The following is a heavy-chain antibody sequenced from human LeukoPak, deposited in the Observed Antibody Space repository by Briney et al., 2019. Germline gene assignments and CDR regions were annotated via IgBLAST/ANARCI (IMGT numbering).Heavy chain of an antibody. Sequence: SETLSLTCAVYGGSFSGYYWSWIRQPPGKGLEWIGEINHSGSTNYNPSLKSRVTISVDTSKNQFSLKLSSVTAADTAVYYCARAFHAVTGDEYDYWGQGTLVTVSS. CDR2: INHSGST. CDR1: GGSFSGYY. CDR3: ARAFHAVTGDEYDY. V-gene: IGHV4-34*01. J-gene: IGHJ4*02. D-gene: IGHD3-10*01.